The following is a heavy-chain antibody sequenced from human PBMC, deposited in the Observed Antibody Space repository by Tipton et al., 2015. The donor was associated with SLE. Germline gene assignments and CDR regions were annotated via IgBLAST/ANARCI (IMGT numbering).Heavy chain of an antibody. V-gene: IGHV4-59*12. Sequence: TLSLTCTVSGGSINSNYWSWIRQPPGKGLEWIGYIYYSGSTNYNPSLKSRVTISVDTSKNQFSLKLSSVTAADTAVYYCARGISSGWWNYWGQGNLVTVSS. J-gene: IGHJ4*02. CDR3: ARGISSGWWNY. CDR2: IYYSGST. CDR1: GGSINSNY. D-gene: IGHD6-19*01.